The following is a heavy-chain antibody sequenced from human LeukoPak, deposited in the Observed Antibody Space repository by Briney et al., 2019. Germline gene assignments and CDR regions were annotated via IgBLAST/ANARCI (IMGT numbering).Heavy chain of an antibody. V-gene: IGHV1-69*13. CDR2: IIPIFGTA. J-gene: IGHJ4*02. Sequence: SVKVSCKASGGTFSSYAISWVRQAPGQGLEWMGGIIPIFGTANYAQKFQGRVTITADESTSTAYMELSSLRSDDTAVYYCARDEDGSGYDFGYWGQGTLVTVSS. CDR3: ARDEDGSGYDFGY. D-gene: IGHD5-12*01. CDR1: GGTFSSYA.